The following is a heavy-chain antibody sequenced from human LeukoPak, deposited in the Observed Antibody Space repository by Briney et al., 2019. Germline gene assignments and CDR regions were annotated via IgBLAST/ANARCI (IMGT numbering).Heavy chain of an antibody. Sequence: VKISCKVSGYTFTDYYMYWVQQAPGKGLEWMGLVDPEDGETKYAEKFQGRVTIIADTSTDTAYMELSSLRSEDTAVYYCATTKGTIPYFDHWGQGTLVTVSS. V-gene: IGHV1-69-2*01. D-gene: IGHD3-3*01. CDR3: ATTKGTIPYFDH. CDR1: GYTFTDYY. CDR2: VDPEDGET. J-gene: IGHJ4*02.